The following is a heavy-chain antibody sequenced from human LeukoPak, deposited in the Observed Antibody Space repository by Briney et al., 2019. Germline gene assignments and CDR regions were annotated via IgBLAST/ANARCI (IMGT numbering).Heavy chain of an antibody. D-gene: IGHD3-10*01. V-gene: IGHV1-2*02. CDR1: GYTFTGYY. CDR2: INHNSGGT. J-gene: IGHJ5*02. Sequence: ASVKVSCKASGYTFTGYYMHWVRQAPGQGLEWMGWINHNSGGTNYAQKFQGRVTMTRDTSISTAYMELSRLRSDDTAVYYCARVGWRLMVKSGYNWFDPWGQGTLVTVSS. CDR3: ARVGWRLMVKSGYNWFDP.